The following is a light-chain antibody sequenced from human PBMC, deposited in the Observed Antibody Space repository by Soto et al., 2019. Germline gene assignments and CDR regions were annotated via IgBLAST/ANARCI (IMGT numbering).Light chain of an antibody. V-gene: IGLV2-8*01. J-gene: IGLJ1*01. CDR3: SSYAGSNNLRV. Sequence: QSVLTQPPSASGSPGQSVTICCTGTSSDVGGYNYVSWYQQHPGKAPKLMIYEVSKRPSGVPDRFSGSKSGNTASLTVSGLQAEDEADYYCSSYAGSNNLRVFGTGTKLTVL. CDR2: EVS. CDR1: SSDVGGYNY.